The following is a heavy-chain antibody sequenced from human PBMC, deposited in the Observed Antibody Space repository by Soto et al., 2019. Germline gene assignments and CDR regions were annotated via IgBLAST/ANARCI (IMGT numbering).Heavy chain of an antibody. D-gene: IGHD1-1*01. J-gene: IGHJ3*02. V-gene: IGHV4-34*01. CDR3: ARVERGTATTVVDAFDI. CDR2: MSHSGGT. Sequence: QVQLQQWGAGLLKPSETLSLTCAVFGGSVNSGNYYWSWIRQPPGKGLEWIGEMSHSGGTHFNPSRKRRVTISVDTSKNQFSLKMTSVTAADTALYYCARVERGTATTVVDAFDIWGPGTRVTVSS. CDR1: GGSVNSGNYY.